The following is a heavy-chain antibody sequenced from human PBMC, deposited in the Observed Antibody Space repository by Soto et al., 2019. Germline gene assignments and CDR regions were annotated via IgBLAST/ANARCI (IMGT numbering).Heavy chain of an antibody. J-gene: IGHJ6*02. CDR2: IYYSRST. CDR3: ARVKQRGSSSWYYYYYGMDV. Sequence: QVQLQESGPGLVKPSQTLSLTCTVSGGSISSGDYYWSWIRQPPGKGLEWIGYIYYSRSTYYNPSLKSRVTISVDASKNQFSLKLSSVTAADTPVYYCARVKQRGSSSWYYYYYGMDVWGQGTTVTVSS. CDR1: GGSISSGDYY. V-gene: IGHV4-30-4*01. D-gene: IGHD6-13*01.